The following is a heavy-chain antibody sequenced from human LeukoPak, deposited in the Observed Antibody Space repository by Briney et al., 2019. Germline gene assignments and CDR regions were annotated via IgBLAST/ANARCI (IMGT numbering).Heavy chain of an antibody. CDR1: GFTFSSYA. CDR2: ISGSGGST. Sequence: PGGSLRLSCAASGFTFSSYAMSWVRQAPGKGLEWVSAISGSGGSTYYADSVKGRFTISRDNSKNTLYLQMNSLRAEDTAVYYCAKVISWFGELSYFDYWGQGTLVTVSS. V-gene: IGHV3-23*01. D-gene: IGHD3-10*01. J-gene: IGHJ4*02. CDR3: AKVISWFGELSYFDY.